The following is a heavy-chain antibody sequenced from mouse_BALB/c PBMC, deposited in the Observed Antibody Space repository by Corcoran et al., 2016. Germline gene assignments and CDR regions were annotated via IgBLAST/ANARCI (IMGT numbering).Heavy chain of an antibody. V-gene: IGHV14-3*02. CDR3: ANWDWYFDV. J-gene: IGHJ1*01. CDR1: GFNIKDTY. CDR2: IDPANGNT. D-gene: IGHD4-1*01. Sequence: EVQLQQYGAELVKPGASVKLSCTASGFNIKDTYMHWVKQRPEQGLEWIGRIDPANGNTKYDPKFQGKATITADTSSNTAYLQLSSLTSEDTAVYYCANWDWYFDVWGAGTTFTVAS.